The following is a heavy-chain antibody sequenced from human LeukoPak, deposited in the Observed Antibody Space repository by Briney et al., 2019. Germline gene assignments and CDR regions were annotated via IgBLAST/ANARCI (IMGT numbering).Heavy chain of an antibody. D-gene: IGHD3-3*01. CDR1: RFTFSSYG. CDR2: IWYDGSNK. Sequence: GGSLRLSCAASRFTFSSYGMHWVRQAPGKGLEWVAVIWYDGSNKYYADSVKGRFTISRDNSKNTLYLQMNSLRAEDTAVYYCARPGEGSGYSHDAFDIWGQGTMVTVSS. J-gene: IGHJ3*02. CDR3: ARPGEGSGYSHDAFDI. V-gene: IGHV3-33*01.